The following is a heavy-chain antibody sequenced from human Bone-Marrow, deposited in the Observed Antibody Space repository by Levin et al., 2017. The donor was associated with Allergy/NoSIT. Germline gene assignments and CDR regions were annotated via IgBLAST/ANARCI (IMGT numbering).Heavy chain of an antibody. CDR3: ARVLSLAVVVAAQYNWVDP. V-gene: IGHV1-18*01. D-gene: IGHD2-15*01. CDR1: GYTFTSYG. J-gene: IGHJ5*02. Sequence: ASEKVSCKASGYTFTSYGISWVRQAPGQGLEWMGWISAYNGNTNYAQKFQGRVTMTTDTSTSTAYMELNSLRSDDTAVYYCARVLSLAVVVAAQYNWVDPWGQGTLVTVSS. CDR2: ISAYNGNT.